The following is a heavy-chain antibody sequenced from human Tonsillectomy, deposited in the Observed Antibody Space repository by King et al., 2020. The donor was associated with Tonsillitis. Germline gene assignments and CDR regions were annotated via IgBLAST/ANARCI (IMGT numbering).Heavy chain of an antibody. CDR1: GYSFTSYW. CDR2: IYPDDSDT. J-gene: IGHJ4*02. V-gene: IGHV5-51*01. Sequence: QLVQSGAEVKKPGESLKISCKGYGYSFTSYWIGWVRQMPGKGLEWMGIIYPDDSDTRYSPSFKGQVTISADKSINTAYLQWCSLKASDTAMYYCAITYFYDSSPGVFDYWGQGALVTVSS. CDR3: AITYFYDSSPGVFDY. D-gene: IGHD3-22*01.